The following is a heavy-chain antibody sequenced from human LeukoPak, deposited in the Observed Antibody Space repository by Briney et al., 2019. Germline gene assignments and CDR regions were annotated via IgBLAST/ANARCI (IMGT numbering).Heavy chain of an antibody. V-gene: IGHV4-39*07. CDR1: GGSISSSSYY. CDR3: ARSPYYDFWSGLGAFDY. J-gene: IGHJ4*02. Sequence: PSETLSLTCTVTGGSISSSSYYWGWIRQPPGKGLEWIGSIYYSGSTYYNPSLKSRVTISVDTSKNQFSLRLSSVTAADTAVYYCARSPYYDFWSGLGAFDYWGQGTLVTVSS. CDR2: IYYSGST. D-gene: IGHD3-3*01.